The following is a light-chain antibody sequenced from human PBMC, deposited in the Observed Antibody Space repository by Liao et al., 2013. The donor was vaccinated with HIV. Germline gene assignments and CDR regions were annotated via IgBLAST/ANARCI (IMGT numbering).Light chain of an antibody. CDR1: NIGSKS. J-gene: IGLJ3*02. CDR3: QAWDSSTEV. Sequence: SYELTQPPSVSVAPGKTAKIACGGNNIGSKSVHWCQQKPGQAPVVVIYDNNDRPSGIPERFSGSNSGNTATLTISRVEAGDEADYYCQAWDSSTEVFGGGTKLTVL. V-gene: IGLV3-21*01. CDR2: DNN.